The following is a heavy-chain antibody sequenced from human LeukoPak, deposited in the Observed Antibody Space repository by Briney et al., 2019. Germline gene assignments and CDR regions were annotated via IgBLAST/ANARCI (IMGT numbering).Heavy chain of an antibody. V-gene: IGHV3-23*01. CDR2: ISGGGERT. CDR3: GKDGGQYSSGPEFDP. CDR1: GIVFSRTA. Sequence: GGSLGLSCTASGIVFSRTAMNWARQSPGRGLEWLSAISGGGERTFYADSVRGRFTISRDNSENMVYLQMNSLRVDDTAIYYCGKDGGQYSSGPEFDPRGQGDLVTVPS. J-gene: IGHJ5*02. D-gene: IGHD6-19*01.